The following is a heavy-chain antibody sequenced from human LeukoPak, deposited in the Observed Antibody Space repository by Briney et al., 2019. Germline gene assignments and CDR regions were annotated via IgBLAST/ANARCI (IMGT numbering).Heavy chain of an antibody. Sequence: GGSLRLSCAASGFTFSTYAMSWVRQAPRKGLEWVSTIIDSGGTTYYAESVKGRFTISRDNSKNTLYLQMNSLRADDTATYYCAKDRNYDILTGYNWFDPWGEGTLVTVSS. CDR1: GFTFSTYA. J-gene: IGHJ5*02. CDR2: IIDSGGTT. D-gene: IGHD3-9*01. CDR3: AKDRNYDILTGYNWFDP. V-gene: IGHV3-23*01.